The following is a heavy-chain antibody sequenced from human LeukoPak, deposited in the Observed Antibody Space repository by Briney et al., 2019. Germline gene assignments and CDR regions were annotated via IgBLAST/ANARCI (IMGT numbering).Heavy chain of an antibody. J-gene: IGHJ5*02. CDR3: ARTVSGYYFDA. CDR1: SGSTNGCY. CDR2: VAYSGAT. Sequence: SETLSLTCTASSGSTNGCYWSWIRQPPGKRLEWIGYVAYSGATNYNLSFKSRVTISLDTSKTQFSLKLSSVTAADTAFYYCARTVSGYYFDAWGPGTLVTVSS. D-gene: IGHD5-12*01. V-gene: IGHV4-59*01.